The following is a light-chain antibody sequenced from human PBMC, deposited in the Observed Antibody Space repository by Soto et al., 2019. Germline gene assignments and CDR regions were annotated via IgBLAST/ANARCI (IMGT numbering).Light chain of an antibody. J-gene: IGKJ1*01. CDR3: QHYYDLRT. CDR1: QGVSTW. Sequence: IQMTQSPSTLSGSVGARVTITCRASQGVSTWLAWYQHKPGQAPKLLIYEASKLQSGVPSRFSASGSVRDFTLTITGLQPEDSVTYYGQHYYDLRTCGLGTQVEI. V-gene: IGKV1-5*03. CDR2: EAS.